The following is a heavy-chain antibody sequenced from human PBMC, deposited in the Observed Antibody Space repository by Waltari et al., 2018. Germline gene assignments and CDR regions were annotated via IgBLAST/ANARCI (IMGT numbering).Heavy chain of an antibody. Sequence: QVQLQQWGAGLLKPSETLSLTCAVSGGSFSGYYWGWTRTPPGKGLEWIGEINHSGSTNYNPSLKSRVTISVDTSKNQFSLKLSSVTAADTAVYYCARTMIVVVIARGDAFDIWGQGTMVTVSS. CDR3: ARTMIVVVIARGDAFDI. CDR1: GGSFSGYY. V-gene: IGHV4-34*01. D-gene: IGHD3-22*01. CDR2: INHSGST. J-gene: IGHJ3*02.